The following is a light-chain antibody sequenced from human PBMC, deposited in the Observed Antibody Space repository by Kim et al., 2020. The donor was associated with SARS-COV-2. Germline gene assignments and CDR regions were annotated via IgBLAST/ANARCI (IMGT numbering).Light chain of an antibody. J-gene: IGLJ1*01. Sequence: QSVLTQPPSASGTPGQRVTISCSGSSSNIGSNTVNWYQQLPGTAPKLLIYSDYQRASGVPDRFSGSRSGTSASLAISGLLYEDEADYYCAVWDESLRGRLFGTGTKVTVL. CDR1: SSNIGSNT. V-gene: IGLV1-44*01. CDR2: SDY. CDR3: AVWDESLRGRL.